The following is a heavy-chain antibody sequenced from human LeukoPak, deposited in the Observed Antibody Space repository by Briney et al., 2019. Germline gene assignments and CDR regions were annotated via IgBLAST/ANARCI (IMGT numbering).Heavy chain of an antibody. J-gene: IGHJ5*02. CDR1: GGSNSSYY. CDR3: ARDLTIVVPPAFWFDP. V-gene: IGHV4-4*07. CDR2: IYTSGST. D-gene: IGHD3-22*01. Sequence: PSETLSLTCTVSGGSNSSYYWSWIRQPAGKGLEWIGRIYTSGSTNYNPSLKSRVTMSVDTSKNQFSLKLSSVTAADTAVYYCARDLTIVVPPAFWFDPWGQGTLVTVSS.